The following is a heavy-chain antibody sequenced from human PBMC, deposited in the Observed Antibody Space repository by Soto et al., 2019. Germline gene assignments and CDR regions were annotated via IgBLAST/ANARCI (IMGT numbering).Heavy chain of an antibody. J-gene: IGHJ6*02. D-gene: IGHD3-22*01. CDR1: GGSISSGDYY. Sequence: SETLSLTCTVSGGSISSGDYYWSWIRQPPGKGLEWIGYIYYSGSTYYNPSLESRVTISVDTSKNQFSLKLSSVTAADTAVYYCASRYDSSGYYYGHYYYGMDVWGQGTTVTVSS. V-gene: IGHV4-30-4*01. CDR2: IYYSGST. CDR3: ASRYDSSGYYYGHYYYGMDV.